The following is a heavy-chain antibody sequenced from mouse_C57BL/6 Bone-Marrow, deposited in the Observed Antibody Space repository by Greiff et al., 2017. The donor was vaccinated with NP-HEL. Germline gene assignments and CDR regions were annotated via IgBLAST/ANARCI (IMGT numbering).Heavy chain of an antibody. D-gene: IGHD1-1*01. CDR1: GFSLTSYG. CDR2: IWGGGST. CDR3: AKRNGSSYLYAMDY. J-gene: IGHJ4*01. Sequence: QVQLQQSGPGLVAPSQSLSTTCTVSGFSLTSYGVDRVRQPPGKGPEWLGVIWGGGSTNYNSALMSRLSISKDNSKGQVFLKMNSLLTDDTAMYYCAKRNGSSYLYAMDYWGQGTSVTVSS. V-gene: IGHV2-9*01.